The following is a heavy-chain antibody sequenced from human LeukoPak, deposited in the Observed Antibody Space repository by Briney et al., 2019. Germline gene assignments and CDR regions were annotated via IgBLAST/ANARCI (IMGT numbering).Heavy chain of an antibody. Sequence: GRSLRLSCAASGFTFSSYGMHWVRQAPGKGLEWVAVIWYDGSNKYYADSVKGRFTISRDNAKNTLYLQMNSLRAEDTAVYYCARDRCYTQDYWGQGTLVTVSS. V-gene: IGHV3-33*01. CDR3: ARDRCYTQDY. CDR1: GFTFSSYG. D-gene: IGHD2-15*01. CDR2: IWYDGSNK. J-gene: IGHJ4*02.